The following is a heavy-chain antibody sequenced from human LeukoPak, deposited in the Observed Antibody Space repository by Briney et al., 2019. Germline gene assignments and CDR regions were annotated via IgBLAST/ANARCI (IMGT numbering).Heavy chain of an antibody. D-gene: IGHD1-14*01. V-gene: IGHV4-34*01. Sequence: SETLSLTCAVYGGSFSGYYWSWIRQPPGKGLEWIGEINHSGSTNYNPSLKSRVTISVDTSKNQFSLKLSSVTAADTAVYYCARGRRLAIGNPDAFDIWGQGTMVTVSS. CDR3: ARGRRLAIGNPDAFDI. CDR1: GGSFSGYY. CDR2: INHSGST. J-gene: IGHJ3*02.